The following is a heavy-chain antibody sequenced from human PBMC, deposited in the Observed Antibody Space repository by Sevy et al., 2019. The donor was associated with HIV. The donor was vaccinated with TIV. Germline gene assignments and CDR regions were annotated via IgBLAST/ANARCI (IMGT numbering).Heavy chain of an antibody. CDR2: ISTGRSTI. Sequence: GGSLRLSCAASGFTFISYSFNWVRQAPGKGLEWLSYISTGRSTIYYADSVKGRFTISRDNSKNTLYLQMNSLRAEDTAVYYCARDQFYGSGSLDYWGQGTLVTVSS. CDR3: ARDQFYGSGSLDY. J-gene: IGHJ4*02. D-gene: IGHD3-10*01. V-gene: IGHV3-48*01. CDR1: GFTFISYS.